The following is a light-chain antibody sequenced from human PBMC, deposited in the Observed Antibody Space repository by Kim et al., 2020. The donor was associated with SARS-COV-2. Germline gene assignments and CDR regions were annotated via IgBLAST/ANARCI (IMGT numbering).Light chain of an antibody. V-gene: IGLV2-14*03. Sequence: GQSITISCTGTSSDVGGYNYVSWYQQYSGKAPKLMIYDVSNRPSGVSNRFSGSKSGNTASLTISGLQAEDEADYYCSSYTSSGTQVFGTGTKVTVL. CDR3: SSYTSSGTQV. J-gene: IGLJ1*01. CDR2: DVS. CDR1: SSDVGGYNY.